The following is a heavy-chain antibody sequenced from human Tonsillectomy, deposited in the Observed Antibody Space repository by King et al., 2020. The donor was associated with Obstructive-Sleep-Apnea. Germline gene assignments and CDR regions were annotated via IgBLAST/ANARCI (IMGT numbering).Heavy chain of an antibody. D-gene: IGHD3-22*01. CDR2: IYYSGST. V-gene: IGHV4-59*01. J-gene: IGHJ5*02. CDR3: ARVLEALGRSYYYDSSGRDGWATNWFDP. CDR1: GGSISSYY. Sequence: QVQLQESGPGLVKPSETLSLTCTVSGGSISSYYWSWIRQPPGKGLEWIGYIYYSGSTNYNPSLKSRVTISVDTSKNQFSLKLSSVTAADTAVYYCARVLEALGRSYYYDSSGRDGWATNWFDPWGQGTLVTVSS.